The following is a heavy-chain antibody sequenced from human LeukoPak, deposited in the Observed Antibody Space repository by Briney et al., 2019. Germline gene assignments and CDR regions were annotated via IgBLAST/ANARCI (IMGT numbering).Heavy chain of an antibody. J-gene: IGHJ4*02. V-gene: IGHV4-59*11. CDR3: AREGVEYSDYDSSGLYYFDY. D-gene: IGHD3-22*01. CDR2: IYYSGST. Sequence: SETLSLTCTVSGGSISSHYWSWIRQPPGKGLEWIGYIYYSGSTNYNPSLKSRVTISVDTSKNQFSLKLSSVTAADTAVYYCAREGVEYSDYDSSGLYYFDYWGQGTLVTVSS. CDR1: GGSISSHY.